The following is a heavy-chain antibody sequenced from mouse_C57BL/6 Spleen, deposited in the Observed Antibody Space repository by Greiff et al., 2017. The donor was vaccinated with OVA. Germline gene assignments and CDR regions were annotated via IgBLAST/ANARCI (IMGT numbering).Heavy chain of an antibody. Sequence: EVQLQESGPELVKPGASVKMSCKASGYTFTDYNMHWVKQSHGKSLEWIGYINPNNGGTSYNQKFKGKATLTVNKSSSTAYMELRSLTSEDSAVYYCARESYYYGSLYYFDYWGQGTTLTVSS. D-gene: IGHD1-1*01. J-gene: IGHJ2*01. V-gene: IGHV1-22*01. CDR3: ARESYYYGSLYYFDY. CDR2: INPNNGGT. CDR1: GYTFTDYN.